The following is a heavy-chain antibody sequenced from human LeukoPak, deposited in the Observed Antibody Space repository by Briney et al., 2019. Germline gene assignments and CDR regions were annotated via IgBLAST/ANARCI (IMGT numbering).Heavy chain of an antibody. V-gene: IGHV1-58*02. CDR1: GFTFTSSA. CDR3: AAAAAITTDAFDI. CDR2: IVVGSGNT. D-gene: IGHD3-22*01. J-gene: IGHJ3*02. Sequence: ASVKVSCKASGFTFTSSAMQWVRQARGQRLEWIGWIVVGSGNTNYAQKLQERVTITRDMSTSTAYMELSSLRSEDTAVYYCAAAAAITTDAFDIWGQGTMVTVSS.